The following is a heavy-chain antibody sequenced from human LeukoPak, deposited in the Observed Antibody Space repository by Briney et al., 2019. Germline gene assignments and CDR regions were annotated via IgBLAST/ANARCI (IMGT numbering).Heavy chain of an antibody. D-gene: IGHD2/OR15-2a*01. CDR3: ARILSMNSY. J-gene: IGHJ4*02. CDR1: GFTTFSH. V-gene: IGHV3-48*04. CDR2: ISSSGSTI. Sequence: GGSLRLSCAASGFTTFSHMNWVRQAPGKGLEWVSYISSSGSTIYYADSVKGRFTISRDNAKNSLYLQMNSLRAEDTAVYYCARILSMNSYWGQGTLVTVSS.